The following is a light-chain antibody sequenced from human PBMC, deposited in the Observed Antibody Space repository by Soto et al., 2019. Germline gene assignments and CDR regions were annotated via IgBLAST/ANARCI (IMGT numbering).Light chain of an antibody. CDR2: SNN. Sequence: QSVLTQPPSASGTPGQRVTISCSGSSSNIGSNYVYWYQQLPGTAPKLLIYSNNQRPSGVPDRFSGSKSGTSASLAISGLRSEDEADYYWAAWDDSLSGYVVGTGTKLTVL. CDR1: SSNIGSNY. V-gene: IGLV1-47*02. J-gene: IGLJ1*01. CDR3: AAWDDSLSGYV.